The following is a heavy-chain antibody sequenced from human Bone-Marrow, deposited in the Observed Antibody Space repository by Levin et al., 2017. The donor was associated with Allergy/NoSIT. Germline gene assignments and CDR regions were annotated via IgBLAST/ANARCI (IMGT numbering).Heavy chain of an antibody. J-gene: IGHJ4*02. CDR2: LSYDVDNK. CDR3: ARDQMVRGVIMGD. V-gene: IGHV3-30*04. CDR1: GFTLSGYT. Sequence: PGGSLRLSCAASGFTLSGYTTHWVRQAPGKGLEWVATLSYDVDNKYYADSVKGRFTISRDNSKNTLYLQMNGLRAEDTAVYYCARDQMVRGVIMGDWRQGTLVTVSS. D-gene: IGHD3-10*01.